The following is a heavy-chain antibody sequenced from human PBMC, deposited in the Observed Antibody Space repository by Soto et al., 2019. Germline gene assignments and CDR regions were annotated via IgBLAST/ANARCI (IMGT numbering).Heavy chain of an antibody. CDR3: ARDPPGIGIEY. V-gene: IGHV3-74*01. CDR2: ISPDGSSV. D-gene: IGHD1-1*01. Sequence: EVQLVESGGGLVQPGGSLRLSCAASGFTFSSHWMHWVRQAPGKGLVWVSRISPDGSSVSYGDSVKGRFTISRDNAQNRLDLHMNSLRPEDTAVYYCARDPPGIGIEYWGQGTRVTVSS. CDR1: GFTFSSHW. J-gene: IGHJ4*02.